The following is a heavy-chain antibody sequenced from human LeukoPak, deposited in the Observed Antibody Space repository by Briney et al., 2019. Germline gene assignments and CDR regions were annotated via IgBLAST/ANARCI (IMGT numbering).Heavy chain of an antibody. Sequence: QPGGSLRLSCAGSGFTFSSYAMSWVRQAPGKGLEWVSAISDTGATTYDADSVKGRFTISRDNSRSTLYLQMNSLRAEVTALYYCAKDTSIGRYCTNGVCSPFDYWGQGTLVTVSS. V-gene: IGHV3-23*01. D-gene: IGHD2-8*01. CDR2: ISDTGATT. CDR1: GFTFSSYA. CDR3: AKDTSIGRYCTNGVCSPFDY. J-gene: IGHJ4*02.